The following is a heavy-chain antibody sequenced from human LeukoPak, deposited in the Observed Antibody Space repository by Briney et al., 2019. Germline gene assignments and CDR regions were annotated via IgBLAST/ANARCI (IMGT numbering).Heavy chain of an antibody. Sequence: GGSLRLSCAASGFTLSSYGMHWVRQAPGKGLEWVAVISYDRSNIYYGDSVKGRFTISRDNSKNTLNLQMNSLRVEDTAVYYCAKDLSGRKGSFDHWGQGTLVTVSS. D-gene: IGHD3-10*01. CDR3: AKDLSGRKGSFDH. CDR1: GFTLSSYG. J-gene: IGHJ4*02. V-gene: IGHV3-30*18. CDR2: ISYDRSNI.